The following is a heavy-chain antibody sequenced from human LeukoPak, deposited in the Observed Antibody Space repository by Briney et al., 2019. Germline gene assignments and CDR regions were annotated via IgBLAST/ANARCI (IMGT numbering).Heavy chain of an antibody. CDR1: GYTFTSYG. Sequence: GASVKVSCKASGYTFTSYGISWVRQAPGQGLEWMGWISAYNGNTNYAQKLQGRVTMTTDTSTSTAYMELRSLRSDDTAVHYCASVRSGSHWDYFDYWGQGTLVTVSS. D-gene: IGHD1-26*01. CDR2: ISAYNGNT. CDR3: ASVRSGSHWDYFDY. J-gene: IGHJ4*02. V-gene: IGHV1-18*01.